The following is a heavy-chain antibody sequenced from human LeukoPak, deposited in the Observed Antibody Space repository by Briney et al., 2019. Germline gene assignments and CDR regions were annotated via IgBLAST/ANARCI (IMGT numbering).Heavy chain of an antibody. J-gene: IGHJ4*02. V-gene: IGHV3-23*01. CDR3: AKDTRYSGSYYFVFDY. D-gene: IGHD1-26*01. CDR2: ISGSGGST. Sequence: GGSLRLSCAASGFTFSSYAMSWVRQAPGKGLEWVSAISGSGGSTYYADSVEGRFTISRDNSKNTLYLQMNSLRAEDTAVYYRAKDTRYSGSYYFVFDYWGQGTLVTVSS. CDR1: GFTFSSYA.